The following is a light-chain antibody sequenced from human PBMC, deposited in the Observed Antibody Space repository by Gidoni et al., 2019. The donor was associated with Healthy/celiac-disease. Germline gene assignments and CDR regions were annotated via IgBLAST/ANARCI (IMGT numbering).Light chain of an antibody. CDR2: WAS. CDR3: QQYYSTPTWT. Sequence: DIVMTQSPDPLAVALGEKATITCKSSQSVFYSSKNKNYLAWYQQKPGQPPKLLIYWASTRESGVPDRFSGSGSGTDFTLTISSLQAEDVAVYYCQQYYSTPTWTFGQGTKVEIK. V-gene: IGKV4-1*01. CDR1: QSVFYSSKNKNY. J-gene: IGKJ1*01.